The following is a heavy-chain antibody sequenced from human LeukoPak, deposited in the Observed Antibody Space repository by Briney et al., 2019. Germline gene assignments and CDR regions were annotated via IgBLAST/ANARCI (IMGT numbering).Heavy chain of an antibody. D-gene: IGHD5-18*01. CDR1: GFTFSSYA. V-gene: IGHV3-23*01. CDR2: ISGSGGST. J-gene: IGHJ5*02. Sequence: PGGSLRLSCAASGFTFSSYAMSWVRQAPGKGLEWVSAISGSGGSTYYADSVKGRFTISRDNSKNTLYLQMNSLRAEDTAVYYCAKDEGGRGYSYGYGNWFDPWGQGTPVTVSS. CDR3: AKDEGGRGYSYGYGNWFDP.